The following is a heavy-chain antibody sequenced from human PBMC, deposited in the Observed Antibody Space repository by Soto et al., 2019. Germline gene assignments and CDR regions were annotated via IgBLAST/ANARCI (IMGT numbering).Heavy chain of an antibody. J-gene: IGHJ5*02. D-gene: IGHD4-4*01. V-gene: IGHV4-61*01. CDR1: GPSCDGGYYC. CDR2: VYSSGTV. CDR3: ALDGIAPPNYFDP. Sequence: SETLSISFSVSGPSCDGGYYCWSWIRQPPRKGLEWIGYVYSSGTVNYNQFLQSRVTLSLDKSKNHFSLKMNSVTAADTAVSYCALDGIAPPNYFDPGGQGTLVTVSS.